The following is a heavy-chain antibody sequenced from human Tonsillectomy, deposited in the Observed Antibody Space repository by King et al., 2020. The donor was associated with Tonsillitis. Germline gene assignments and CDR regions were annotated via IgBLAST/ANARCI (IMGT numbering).Heavy chain of an antibody. D-gene: IGHD6-19*01. CDR2: ISSSSSYI. CDR1: GFSFSTYS. Sequence: VQLVESGGGLVKPGGSLRLSCAASGFSFSTYSMNWVRQAPGKGLEWVSSISSSSSYINYADSVKGRFTISRDNAKDALYLQMNSLRAEDTAVYYCAREDWKQWLGNDAFDIGGQGTLATVSS. J-gene: IGHJ3*02. CDR3: AREDWKQWLGNDAFDI. V-gene: IGHV3-21*01.